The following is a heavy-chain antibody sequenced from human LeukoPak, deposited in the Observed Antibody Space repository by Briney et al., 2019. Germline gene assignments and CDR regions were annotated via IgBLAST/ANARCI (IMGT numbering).Heavy chain of an antibody. CDR1: GGPISSYY. CDR3: ARGDCSSTSCYAGDWFDP. V-gene: IGHV4-59*01. J-gene: IGHJ5*02. D-gene: IGHD2-2*01. Sequence: SVTLCLTCTVSGGPISSYYWSWIRQPPGKGLEWIGYIYYSGSTDYNPSLKSRVTISVDTSKNQFSLKLSSVTAADTAVYYCARGDCSSTSCYAGDWFDPWGQGTLVTVSS. CDR2: IYYSGST.